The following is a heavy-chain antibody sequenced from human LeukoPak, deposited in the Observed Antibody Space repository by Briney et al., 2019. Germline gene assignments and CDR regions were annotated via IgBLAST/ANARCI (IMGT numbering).Heavy chain of an antibody. Sequence: SETLSLTCTVSGGSISSGDYYWSWIRQPPGKGLEWIGYIYYSGSTYYNPSLKSRVTISVDTSKNQFSLKLSSVTAADTAVYYCARDMSGDGGFDYWGQGTLVTVSS. CDR1: GGSISSGDYY. CDR2: IYYSGST. D-gene: IGHD4-23*01. J-gene: IGHJ4*02. CDR3: ARDMSGDGGFDY. V-gene: IGHV4-30-4*01.